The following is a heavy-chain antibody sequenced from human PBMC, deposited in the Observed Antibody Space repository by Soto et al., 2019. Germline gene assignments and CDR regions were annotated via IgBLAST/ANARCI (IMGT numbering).Heavy chain of an antibody. CDR2: IYYSGST. Sequence: SDTLSLTCTVSGVSNPSSRYYWVWIGQPPGKGLELIGSIYYSGSTYYNPSLKSRVTISVDTSKNQFSLKLSSVTAADTAVYYCANKRNQNYDFWSGYLYYYYGMDVWGQGTTVT. J-gene: IGHJ6*02. CDR1: GVSNPSSRYY. CDR3: ANKRNQNYDFWSGYLYYYYGMDV. D-gene: IGHD3-3*01. V-gene: IGHV4-39*01.